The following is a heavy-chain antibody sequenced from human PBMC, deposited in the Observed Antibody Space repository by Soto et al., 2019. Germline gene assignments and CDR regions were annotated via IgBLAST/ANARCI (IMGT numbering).Heavy chain of an antibody. CDR2: ISYDGSNK. CDR1: GFTFSSYG. D-gene: IGHD1-1*01. Sequence: GGSLRLSCAASGFTFSSYGMHWVRQAPGKGLEWVAVISYDGSNKYYADSVKGRFTISRDNSKNTLYLQMNSLRAEDTAVYYCALERRGGYFDYWGQGTLVTVSS. CDR3: ALERRGGYFDY. V-gene: IGHV3-30*03. J-gene: IGHJ4*02.